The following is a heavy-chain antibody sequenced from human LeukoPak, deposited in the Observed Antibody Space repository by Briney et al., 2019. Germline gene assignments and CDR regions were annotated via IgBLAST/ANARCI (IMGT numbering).Heavy chain of an antibody. CDR1: GSSISSGGYY. CDR2: IYYSGST. J-gene: IGHJ5*02. D-gene: IGHD3-9*01. CDR3: ARDPKIFPSWFDH. V-gene: IGHV4-31*03. Sequence: PSQTLSLTCTVSGSSISSGGYYWSWIRQHPGKGLEWIGYIYYSGSTYYNPSLKSRVTISVDTSKNQFSLKLSSVTAADTAVYYCARDPKIFPSWFDHWGQGTLVTVSS.